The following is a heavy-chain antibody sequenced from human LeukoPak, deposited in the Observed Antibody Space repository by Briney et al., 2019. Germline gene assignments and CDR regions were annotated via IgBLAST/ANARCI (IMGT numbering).Heavy chain of an antibody. Sequence: NSSETLSLTCTVSGGSISSSSYYWDWIRQPPGKGLEWIGTIYYSGTTYYNPSLKSRVTISADTSKNEFSLKLSSVTAADTAVYFCARGPNRYSSGWYYFDYWGQGTLVTVSS. CDR1: GGSISSSSYY. J-gene: IGHJ4*02. D-gene: IGHD6-19*01. CDR3: ARGPNRYSSGWYYFDY. V-gene: IGHV4-39*07. CDR2: IYYSGTT.